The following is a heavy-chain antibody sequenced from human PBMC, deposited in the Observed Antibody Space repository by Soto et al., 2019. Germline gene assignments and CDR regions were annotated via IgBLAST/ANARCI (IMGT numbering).Heavy chain of an antibody. CDR3: AKAANYNNPPYTWFDP. J-gene: IGHJ5*02. Sequence: GSLRLSWGAAGGTCINACVSWVSQAPGKGLEWVGRIKSKTDGGTTDYAAPVKGRFTISRDDSKNTLYLQMNSLRAGDTAVYYCAKAANYNNPPYTWFDPWGQGTLVTVSS. CDR2: IKSKTDGGTT. V-gene: IGHV3-15*01. CDR1: GGTCINAC. D-gene: IGHD4-4*01.